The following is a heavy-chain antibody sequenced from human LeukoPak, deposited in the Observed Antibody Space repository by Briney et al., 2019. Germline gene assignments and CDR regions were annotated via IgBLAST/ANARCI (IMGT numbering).Heavy chain of an antibody. CDR2: ISYDGSNK. CDR1: GFTFSSYA. J-gene: IGHJ4*02. Sequence: GGSLRLSCAASGFTFSSYAMHWVRQAPGKGLEWVAVISYDGSNKYYADSVKGRFTISRDNSKNTLYLQMNSLRAEDTAVYYCARPSMRGYSYGSPFDYWGQGTLVTVSS. CDR3: ARPSMRGYSYGSPFDY. V-gene: IGHV3-30-3*01. D-gene: IGHD5-18*01.